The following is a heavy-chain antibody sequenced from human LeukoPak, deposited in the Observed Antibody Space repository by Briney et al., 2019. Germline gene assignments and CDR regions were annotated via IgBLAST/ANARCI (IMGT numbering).Heavy chain of an antibody. D-gene: IGHD3-22*01. CDR1: GXTFSSYA. Sequence: RXSXAASGXTFSSYAMSWVRQAPGKGLEWVSAISGSGGSTYYADSVKGRFTISSDNSKNTLYLQMNSLRAEDTAVYYCAKDSASLGDSSGYYYFTYFDYWGQGTLVTVSS. CDR2: ISGSGGST. CDR3: AKDSASLGDSSGYYYFTYFDY. V-gene: IGHV3-23*01. J-gene: IGHJ4*02.